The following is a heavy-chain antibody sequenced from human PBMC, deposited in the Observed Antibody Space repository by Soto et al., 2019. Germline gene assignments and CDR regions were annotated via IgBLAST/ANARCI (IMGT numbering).Heavy chain of an antibody. D-gene: IGHD2-15*01. CDR2: INSDNGNT. J-gene: IGHJ6*02. CDR1: GYTFSNSG. Sequence: ASVKVSCKASGYTFSNSGISWVRQAPGQGLEWLGWINSDNGNTNYAQHLQGRVTMTTDTSTSTAYMDLRSLRSDDAAVYYCARAGAAPYYYYGMDVWGQGTRVTVSS. V-gene: IGHV1-18*01. CDR3: ARAGAAPYYYYGMDV.